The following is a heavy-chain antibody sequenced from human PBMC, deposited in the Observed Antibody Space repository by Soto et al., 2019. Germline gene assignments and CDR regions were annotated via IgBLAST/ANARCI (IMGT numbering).Heavy chain of an antibody. CDR2: IWYDGSNK. CDR1: GFTFSSYG. J-gene: IGHJ4*02. CDR3: ARESRYYGSGSYYPNDY. V-gene: IGHV3-33*01. Sequence: QVQLVESGGGVVQPGRSLRLSCAASGFTFSSYGMHWVRQAPGKGLEWVAVIWYDGSNKYYADSVKGRFTISRDNSKNTLYPQMNSLRAEDTAVYYCARESRYYGSGSYYPNDYWGQGTLVTVSS. D-gene: IGHD3-10*01.